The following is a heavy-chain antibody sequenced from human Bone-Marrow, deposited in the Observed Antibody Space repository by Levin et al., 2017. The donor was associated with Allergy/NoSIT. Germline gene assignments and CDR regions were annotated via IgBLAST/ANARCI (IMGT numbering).Heavy chain of an antibody. CDR3: ARPRRTYDILTGYIGHFYDGMDV. V-gene: IGHV5-51*01. J-gene: IGHJ6*04. CDR2: IYPGDSDT. CDR1: GSSFTNYW. Sequence: GGSLRLSCKGSGSSFTNYWIAWVRQMSGNGLEWMGIIYPGDSDTRYIPSFQGQVTISADKSISTAYLQWSSLKASDTAMYYWARPRRTYDILTGYIGHFYDGMDVWGKGTTVTVSS. D-gene: IGHD3-9*01.